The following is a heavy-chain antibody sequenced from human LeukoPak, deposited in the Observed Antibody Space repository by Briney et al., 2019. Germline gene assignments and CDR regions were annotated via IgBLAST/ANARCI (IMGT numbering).Heavy chain of an antibody. Sequence: GGSLRLSCAASGFTFSSYAMNWVRQAPGKGLEWVGYISPTGSTMFYAGSVKGRFTISRDNADNSLYLQMKSLRVEDTAMYYCVRGGWRIIETGGDSWGQGTLVSVSS. CDR3: VRGGWRIIETGGDS. CDR2: ISPTGSTM. D-gene: IGHD2-15*01. J-gene: IGHJ4*02. V-gene: IGHV3-48*04. CDR1: GFTFSSYA.